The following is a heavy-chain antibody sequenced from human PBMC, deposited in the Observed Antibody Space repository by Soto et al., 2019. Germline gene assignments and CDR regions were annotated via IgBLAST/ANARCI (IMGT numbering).Heavy chain of an antibody. D-gene: IGHD6-6*01. CDR3: ARRTGSSTYYFDY. V-gene: IGHV4-39*02. J-gene: IGHJ4*02. CDR1: GGSISSSIYY. CDR2: IDYSGTT. Sequence: QLQLQESGPGLVKPSETLSLTCTVSGGSISSSIYYWGWIRQPPGRGLEWIGIIDYSGTTYYNPSLKSRLTMSVDKSKNHFSLNLSSVTAADTAVYYCARRTGSSTYYFDYWGQGALVTVSS.